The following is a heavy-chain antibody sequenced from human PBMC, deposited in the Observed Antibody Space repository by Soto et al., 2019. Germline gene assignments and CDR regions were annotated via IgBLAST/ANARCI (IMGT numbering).Heavy chain of an antibody. CDR2: IWYEGSNK. V-gene: IGHV3-33*01. D-gene: IGHD3-16*02. J-gene: IGHJ3*01. CDR1: GFTFSSYG. CDR3: ARGPKYDYIWGSYRNDAFDS. Sequence: QVQLVESGGGVVQPGRSLRLSCAASGFTFSSYGMHWVRQAPGKGREWVAVIWYEGSNKYYADSVKGRFAIARDNSKNTLYLKMNSLRAEDTAVYYCARGPKYDYIWGSYRNDAFDSWGQGTMVTVSS.